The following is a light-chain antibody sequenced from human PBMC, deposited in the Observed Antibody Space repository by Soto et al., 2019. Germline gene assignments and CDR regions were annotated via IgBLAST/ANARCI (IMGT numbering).Light chain of an antibody. CDR1: QNVYNN. Sequence: EIVMTQSPATLSVSPGEGATLSCKASQNVYNNLAWYQQRPGQPPRLLIYDASTRATGISAWFSGSGYGTEFILTISSLQSEDFAVYFCQQCRNWPLTFGGGTKVEIK. V-gene: IGKV3-15*01. J-gene: IGKJ4*01. CDR2: DAS. CDR3: QQCRNWPLT.